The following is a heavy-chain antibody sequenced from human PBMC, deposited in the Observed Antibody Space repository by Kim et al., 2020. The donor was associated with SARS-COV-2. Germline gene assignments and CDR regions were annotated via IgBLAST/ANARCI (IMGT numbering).Heavy chain of an antibody. V-gene: IGHV1-8*01. J-gene: IGHJ4*02. Sequence: AQKFQGRGTMTRNTSINTAYMELSSLRSEDTAVYYCARGPYSGSYGFDYWGQGTLVTVSS. D-gene: IGHD1-26*01. CDR3: ARGPYSGSYGFDY.